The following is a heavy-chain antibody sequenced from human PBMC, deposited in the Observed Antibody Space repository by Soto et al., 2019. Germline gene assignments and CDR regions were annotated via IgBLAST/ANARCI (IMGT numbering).Heavy chain of an antibody. Sequence: SDTLCLTCTVYGGSISSFFYYWSRIRQHPGKGLEWIGYIYYSGSTYYNPSLKSRVTISVDTSKNQFSLKLSSVTAADTAVYYCARSADPWGQGTLVTVSS. CDR3: ARSADP. CDR1: GGSISSFFYY. CDR2: IYYSGST. V-gene: IGHV4-31*03. J-gene: IGHJ5*02.